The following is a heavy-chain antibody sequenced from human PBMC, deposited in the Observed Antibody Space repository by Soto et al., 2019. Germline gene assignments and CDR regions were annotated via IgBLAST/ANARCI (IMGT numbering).Heavy chain of an antibody. J-gene: IGHJ6*02. CDR1: GYTFTGYY. CDR2: INPNSGGT. V-gene: IGHV1-2*04. Sequence: ASVKVSCKASGYTFTGYYMHWVRQAPGQGLEWMGWINPNSGGTNYAQKFQGWVTMTRDTSISTAYMELSRLRSDDTAVYYCARADYYDSSGYKRYYYYCMVVWGQGTTVTVSS. CDR3: ARADYYDSSGYKRYYYYCMVV. D-gene: IGHD3-22*01.